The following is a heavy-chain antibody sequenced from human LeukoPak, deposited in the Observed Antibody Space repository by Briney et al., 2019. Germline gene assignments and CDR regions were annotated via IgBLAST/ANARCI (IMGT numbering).Heavy chain of an antibody. CDR3: AKDRYCRSTNCPYDY. CDR1: GFTSSDYT. CDR2: ISVSDDST. V-gene: IGHV3-23*01. Sequence: GGSLRLSCAASGFTSSDYTMNWVRQAPGKGLEWVSGISVSDDSTYYADSVKGRFTMSRDNSNNMLYLQMNSLRAGDTAVYYCAKDRYCRSTNCPYDYWGQGTLVTVSS. D-gene: IGHD2-2*01. J-gene: IGHJ4*02.